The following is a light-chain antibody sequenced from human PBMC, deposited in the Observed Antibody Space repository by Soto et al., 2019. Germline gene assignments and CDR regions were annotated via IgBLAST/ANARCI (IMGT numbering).Light chain of an antibody. V-gene: IGLV2-14*01. Sequence: QSALTQPASVSGSPGQSITISCTGTSSDIGDYDFVSWYQQYPGKAPQLLIYEVSNRPSGVADRFSGSKFGNTASLTISGLQAEEETDYYCSSYTSSPTFFVFGTGTKLTVL. CDR3: SSYTSSPTFFV. J-gene: IGLJ1*01. CDR2: EVS. CDR1: SSDIGDYDF.